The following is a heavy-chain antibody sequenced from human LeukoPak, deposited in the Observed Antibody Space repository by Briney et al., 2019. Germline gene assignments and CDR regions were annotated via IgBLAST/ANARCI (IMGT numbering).Heavy chain of an antibody. CDR3: ASDMVSGGSYSTRFDY. Sequence: ASVKVSCKACGYTFTGYQIHWVRQAPGQGLEWMGRINPNSGGTNYAQKFQGRVTMTRDTSISTAYMELSGLTCDDTDEHYCASDMVSGGSYSTRFDYWGEATLVTVSS. CDR2: INPNSGGT. CDR1: GYTFTGYQ. V-gene: IGHV1-2*05. D-gene: IGHD1-26*01. J-gene: IGHJ4*02.